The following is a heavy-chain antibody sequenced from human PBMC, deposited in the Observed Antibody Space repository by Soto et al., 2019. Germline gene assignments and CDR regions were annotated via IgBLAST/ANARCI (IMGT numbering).Heavy chain of an antibody. J-gene: IGHJ4*02. CDR2: ISGSGGST. Sequence: GGSLRLPCAASGFTFSSYAMSWVRQAPGKGLEWVSAISGSGGSTYYADSVKGRFTISRDNSKNTLYLQMNSLRAEDTAVYYCAKEGSPESSSWYPYYFDYWGQGTLVTVSS. V-gene: IGHV3-23*01. D-gene: IGHD6-13*01. CDR1: GFTFSSYA. CDR3: AKEGSPESSSWYPYYFDY.